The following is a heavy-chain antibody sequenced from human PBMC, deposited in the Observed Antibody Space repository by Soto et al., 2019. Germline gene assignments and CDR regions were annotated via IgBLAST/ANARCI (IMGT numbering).Heavy chain of an antibody. J-gene: IGHJ4*02. CDR1: GIPISSSSW. V-gene: IGHV4-4*02. D-gene: IGHD3-10*01. CDR2: IYHSGTT. CDR3: ARGDGSGSYGY. Sequence: QVQLQESGPGLVKPSGALSLTCAVSGIPISSSSWWSWVRQPPGKGLEWIGEIYHSGTTSYNPSLKSRVTISVDKSKNQLSLKVSSVTAADTAVYYCARGDGSGSYGYWGQGTLVSVSS.